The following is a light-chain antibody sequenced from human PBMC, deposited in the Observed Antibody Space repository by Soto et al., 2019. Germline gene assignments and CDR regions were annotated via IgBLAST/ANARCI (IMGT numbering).Light chain of an antibody. CDR1: QSVSSN. Sequence: DMVMTQAGATMSLSPGEGATLSGRASQSVSSNLAWYQQKPGQAPRLLIYGASTRATGIPARFSGTGSGTDFTLTVSSLQSEDFAVYYCQQYDNWPQTFGQGTNV. CDR3: QQYDNWPQT. V-gene: IGKV3-15*01. J-gene: IGKJ1*01. CDR2: GAS.